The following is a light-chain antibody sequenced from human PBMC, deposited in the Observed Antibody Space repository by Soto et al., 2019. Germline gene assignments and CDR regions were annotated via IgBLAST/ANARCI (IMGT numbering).Light chain of an antibody. Sequence: ESVLTQSPGTLSLSPGERATLSCRASQSVSSSFLAWYQQKPGQAPRLLIYGASSRATGIPDRFSGSGSGTDFTRTISRLEPEDVAVYYCQQYGSSPLTFGGGTKVEIK. CDR3: QQYGSSPLT. CDR2: GAS. V-gene: IGKV3-20*01. J-gene: IGKJ4*01. CDR1: QSVSSSF.